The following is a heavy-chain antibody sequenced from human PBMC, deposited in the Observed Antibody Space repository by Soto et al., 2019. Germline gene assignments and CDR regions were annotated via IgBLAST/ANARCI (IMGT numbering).Heavy chain of an antibody. D-gene: IGHD4-17*01. CDR3: ARRWVLAFGDPNYFYY. CDR2: IIPIFGTS. Sequence: QVQLMQSGAEVKKPGSSVKVSCKSSGGSFTSYALTWLRQAPGQGLEWMGGIIPIFGTSNYAQNFLARLSLTAHESTRTAYMELTSLTAEDTAVYFCARRWVLAFGDPNYFYYWGQGTLVTVSS. V-gene: IGHV1-69*12. CDR1: GGSFTSYA. J-gene: IGHJ4*02.